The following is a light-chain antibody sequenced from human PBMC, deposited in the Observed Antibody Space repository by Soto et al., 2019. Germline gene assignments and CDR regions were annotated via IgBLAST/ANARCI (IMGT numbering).Light chain of an antibody. CDR1: SSDVGFYNY. CDR2: EVN. Sequence: QSVLTQPAYVSGSPGQSITISCTGTSSDVGFYNYVSWYQQYPGKAPKLMIYEVNNRPSGVSNRFSGSKSGNTASLTISGLQAEDEADYYCSSYTSISTLLFGTGTKLTVL. CDR3: SSYTSISTLL. V-gene: IGLV2-14*01. J-gene: IGLJ1*01.